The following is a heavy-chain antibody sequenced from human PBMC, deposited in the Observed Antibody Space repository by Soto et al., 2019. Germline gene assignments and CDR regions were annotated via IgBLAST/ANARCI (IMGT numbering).Heavy chain of an antibody. CDR3: AKGGYNYGFLFDC. CDR1: GFTFSTYA. V-gene: IGHV3-23*05. Sequence: PGGSLRLSCAASGFTFSTYAMSWVRQAPGKGLEWVSTIDNSGGITYYADSVKGRFTISRDNSKNTLYLQMNSLRAEDTAAYYCAKGGYNYGFLFDCWGQGTLVTVSS. D-gene: IGHD5-18*01. CDR2: IDNSGGIT. J-gene: IGHJ4*02.